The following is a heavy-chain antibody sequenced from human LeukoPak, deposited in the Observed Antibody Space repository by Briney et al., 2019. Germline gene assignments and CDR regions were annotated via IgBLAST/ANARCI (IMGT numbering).Heavy chain of an antibody. V-gene: IGHV4-38-2*01. CDR3: AAKRSSTSCYFES. CDR1: GYSISSGYY. Sequence: PSETLSLTCAVSGYSISSGYYWGWIRQPPGKGLEWIGSIYHSGSTYYNPSLKRRVTISVDTSKNQFSLKLSSVTAADTAVYYCAAKRSSTSCYFESWGQGTLVTVSS. D-gene: IGHD2-2*01. J-gene: IGHJ4*02. CDR2: IYHSGST.